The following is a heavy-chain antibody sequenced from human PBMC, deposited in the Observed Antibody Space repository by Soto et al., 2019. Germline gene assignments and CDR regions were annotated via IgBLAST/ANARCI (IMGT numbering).Heavy chain of an antibody. D-gene: IGHD3-10*01. CDR1: GGSISSYY. Sequence: QVQLQASGPGLVKPSETLSLTCTVSGGSISSYYWSWIRQPPGKGLEWIGYIYYSGSTNYNPSLKSRVTISVDTSQNQFSLKLSSVTAADTALYYCARTYGRNFDYWGQGTLVTVSS. V-gene: IGHV4-59*01. CDR2: IYYSGST. CDR3: ARTYGRNFDY. J-gene: IGHJ4*02.